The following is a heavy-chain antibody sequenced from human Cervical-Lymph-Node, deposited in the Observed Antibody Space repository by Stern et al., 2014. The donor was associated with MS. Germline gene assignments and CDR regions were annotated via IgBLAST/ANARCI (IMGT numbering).Heavy chain of an antibody. Sequence: VQLVESGAEVKKPGSSVKVSCKASGGTFSSYAISWVRQAPGQGLEWMGGIIPIFGTAHYAQKFQGTVTITADESTSTAYMELSSMRSEDTAVYYCARGELKEGLVRGMDVWGQGTTVTVSS. CDR1: GGTFSSYA. V-gene: IGHV1-69*01. J-gene: IGHJ6*02. D-gene: IGHD1-26*01. CDR3: ARGELKEGLVRGMDV. CDR2: IIPIFGTA.